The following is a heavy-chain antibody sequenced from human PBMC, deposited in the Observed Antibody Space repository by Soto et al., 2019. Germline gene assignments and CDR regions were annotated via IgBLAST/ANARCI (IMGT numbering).Heavy chain of an antibody. CDR3: ARGGSYPMSYYGMFV. CDR1: GYTVSSNY. CDR2: IYSDGSA. D-gene: IGHD1-26*01. J-gene: IGHJ6*02. Sequence: EVQLVETGGGLIQPGGSLRLSCAASGYTVSSNYMTWVRQAPGKGLEWVSIIYSDGSAYYADSVKGRFTIFRDNSKNTVYLQMNNVRAEDTAVYHCARGGSYPMSYYGMFVWGQGTTVTVSS. V-gene: IGHV3-53*02.